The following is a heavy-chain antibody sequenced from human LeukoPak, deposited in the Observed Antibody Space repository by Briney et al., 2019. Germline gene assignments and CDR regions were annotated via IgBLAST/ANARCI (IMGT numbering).Heavy chain of an antibody. V-gene: IGHV1-18*01. CDR3: ARYTGYDSYYYYMDV. D-gene: IGHD5-12*01. J-gene: IGHJ6*03. CDR1: GYTFTSYG. CDR2: ISAYNGNT. Sequence: ASVKVSCKASGYTFTSYGICWVRQAPGQGLEWMGWISAYNGNTNYAQKLQGRVTMTTDTSTSTAYMELRSLRSDDTAVYYCARYTGYDSYYYYMDVWGKGTTVTVSS.